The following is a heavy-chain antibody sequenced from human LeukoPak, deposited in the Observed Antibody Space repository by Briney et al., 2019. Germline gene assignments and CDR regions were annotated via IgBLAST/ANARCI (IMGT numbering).Heavy chain of an antibody. CDR1: GFTVSSNY. V-gene: IGHV3-66*01. CDR3: AKDRWYSSSWYESDDY. J-gene: IGHJ4*02. Sequence: PGGSLRLSCAASGFTVSSNYMSWVRQAPGKGLEWVSIIYAGGSTYYADSVKGRFTISRDNSKNTLYLQMNSLRAEDTAVYYCAKDRWYSSSWYESDDYWGQGTLVTVSS. D-gene: IGHD6-13*01. CDR2: IYAGGST.